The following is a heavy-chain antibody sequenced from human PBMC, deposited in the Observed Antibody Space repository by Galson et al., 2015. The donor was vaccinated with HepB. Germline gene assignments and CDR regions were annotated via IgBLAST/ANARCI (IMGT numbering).Heavy chain of an antibody. CDR2: IDPSDSYT. CDR3: ARHGVEPNTERVVVLKTGFDP. V-gene: IGHV5-10-1*01. J-gene: IGHJ5*02. D-gene: IGHD2-2*01. CDR1: GYSFTSYW. Sequence: QSGAEVKKPRESLRISCKGSGYSFTSYWISWVRQMPGKGLEWMGRIDPSDSYTNYSPSFQGHVTISADKSISTAYLQWSSLKASDTAMYYCARHGVEPNTERVVVLKTGFDPWGQGTLVTVSS.